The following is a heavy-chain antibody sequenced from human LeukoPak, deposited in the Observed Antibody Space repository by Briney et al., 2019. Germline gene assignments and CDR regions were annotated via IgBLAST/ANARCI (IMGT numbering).Heavy chain of an antibody. Sequence: MTSETLSLTCAVYGGSFSGYYWSWIRQPPGKGLEWIGEINHSGSTNYNPSLKSRVTISVDTSKNQFSLKLSSVTAADTAVYYCARQGRGPYYYDSSGYYGLGYYYYYCMDVWGKGTTVTISS. J-gene: IGHJ6*03. CDR3: ARQGRGPYYYDSSGYYGLGYYYYYCMDV. CDR1: GGSFSGYY. D-gene: IGHD3-22*01. CDR2: INHSGST. V-gene: IGHV4-34*01.